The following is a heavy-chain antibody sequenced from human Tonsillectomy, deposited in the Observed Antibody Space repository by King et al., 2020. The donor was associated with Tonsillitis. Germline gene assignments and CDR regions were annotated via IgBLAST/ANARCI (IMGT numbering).Heavy chain of an antibody. D-gene: IGHD6-13*01. V-gene: IGHV4-59*01. CDR2: IYYSVST. J-gene: IGHJ4*02. CDR3: ARGHSSSWFVFDY. CDR1: GGSISSYY. Sequence: QVQLQESGPVLVKPSETLSLTCTVSGGSISSYYWSWIRQPPGKGLEWIWYIYYSVSTNYNPSLKSRVTISVDTSNNQFSLKLSSVTAADTAVYYCARGHSSSWFVFDYWGQGTLVTVSS.